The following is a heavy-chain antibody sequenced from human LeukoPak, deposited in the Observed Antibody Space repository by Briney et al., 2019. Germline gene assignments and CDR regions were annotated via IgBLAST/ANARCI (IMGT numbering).Heavy chain of an antibody. J-gene: IGHJ4*02. V-gene: IGHV3-48*03. Sequence: PGGSLRLSCAASGFTFSSYEMNWVRQAPGKGLEWVSYISSSGSTIYYADSVKGRFTISRDNAKNSLYLQMNSLRAEETAVYYCARANLPRALDYWGQGTLVTVSS. D-gene: IGHD1-14*01. CDR1: GFTFSSYE. CDR3: ARANLPRALDY. CDR2: ISSSGSTI.